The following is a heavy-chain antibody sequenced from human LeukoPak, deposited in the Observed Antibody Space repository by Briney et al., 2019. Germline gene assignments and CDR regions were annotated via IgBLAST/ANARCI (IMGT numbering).Heavy chain of an antibody. V-gene: IGHV5-51*01. CDR2: IFPVDSET. CDR3: ARRNGCSSTSCYVFAY. Sequence: GGSWKISCKGSGSTFTSNSSGWVRKLQGKGRNGLGIIFPVDSETTHSPSFQGQVTISADKSISTAYLQWSRLKSSDTAMYYCARRNGCSSTSCYVFAYCGQGTLVTVYS. CDR1: GSTFTSNS. J-gene: IGHJ4*02. D-gene: IGHD2-2*01.